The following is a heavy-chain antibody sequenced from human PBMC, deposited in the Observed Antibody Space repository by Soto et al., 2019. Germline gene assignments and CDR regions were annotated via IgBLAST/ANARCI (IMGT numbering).Heavy chain of an antibody. CDR3: AKSATVPAAIAY. CDR1: GGTFSSYA. Sequence: GASVKVSCKASGGTFSSYAISWVRQAPGQGLEWMGGIIPIFGTANYAQKFQGRVTITADESASTAYMELSSLRSQDMAVYYCAKSATVPAAIAYWGQGTLVTVSS. D-gene: IGHD2-2*02. J-gene: IGHJ4*02. CDR2: IIPIFGTA. V-gene: IGHV1-69*13.